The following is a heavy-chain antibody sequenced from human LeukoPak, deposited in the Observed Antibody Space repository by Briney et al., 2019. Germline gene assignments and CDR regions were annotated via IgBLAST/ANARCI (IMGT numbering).Heavy chain of an antibody. J-gene: IGHJ4*02. CDR1: GFTFSDYY. CDR3: ARDRGTNGEYFDY. V-gene: IGHV3-11*06. D-gene: IGHD2-2*01. Sequence: GGSLRLSCAASGFTFSDYYMSWIRQAPGKGLEWVSYISSSSSYTNYADSVKGRFTISRDNAKNSLYLQMNSLRAEDTAVYYCARDRGTNGEYFDYWSQGTLVNVS. CDR2: ISSSSSYT.